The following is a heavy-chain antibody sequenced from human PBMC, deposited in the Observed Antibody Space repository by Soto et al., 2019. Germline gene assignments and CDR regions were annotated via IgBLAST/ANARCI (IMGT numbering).Heavy chain of an antibody. Sequence: GGSLSLSCAASGFTFSSYAMSWVRQAPGKGLEWVSAISGSGGSTYYADSVKGRFTISRDNSKNTLYLQMNSLRAEDTAVYYCAKDVSVDYGDYPLDYWGQGTLVTVSS. D-gene: IGHD4-17*01. CDR2: ISGSGGST. V-gene: IGHV3-23*01. CDR1: GFTFSSYA. J-gene: IGHJ4*02. CDR3: AKDVSVDYGDYPLDY.